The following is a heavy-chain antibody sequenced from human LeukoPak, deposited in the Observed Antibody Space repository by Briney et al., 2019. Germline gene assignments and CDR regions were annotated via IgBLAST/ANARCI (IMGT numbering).Heavy chain of an antibody. Sequence: PSETLSLTCTVSGYSISSGYYWGWIRQPPGKGLEFIGSIYYSGSTYYNPSLKSRVTISVDTSKNQFSLKLSSVTAADTAVYYCVREARPYGDHEYFDYWGQGTLVTVSS. CDR3: VREARPYGDHEYFDY. CDR2: IYYSGST. D-gene: IGHD4-17*01. V-gene: IGHV4-38-2*02. CDR1: GYSISSGYY. J-gene: IGHJ4*02.